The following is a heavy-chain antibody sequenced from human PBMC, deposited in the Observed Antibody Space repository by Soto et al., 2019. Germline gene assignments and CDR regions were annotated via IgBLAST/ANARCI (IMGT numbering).Heavy chain of an antibody. CDR3: APWFGALDT. CDR1: GFTFSSYG. Sequence: QVQLVESGGGVVQPGRSLRLSCAASGFTFSSYGMHWVRQAPGKGLEWVAVISYDGSNKYYADSVKGRFTISRDNSKNTLYLQMNSLRAEDTAVYYGAPWFGALDTWGKGPLVTVSS. CDR2: ISYDGSNK. D-gene: IGHD3-10*01. V-gene: IGHV3-30*03. J-gene: IGHJ5*02.